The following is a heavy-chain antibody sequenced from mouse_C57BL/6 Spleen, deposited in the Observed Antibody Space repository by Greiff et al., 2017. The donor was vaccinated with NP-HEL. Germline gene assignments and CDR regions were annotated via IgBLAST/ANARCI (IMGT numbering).Heavy chain of an antibody. D-gene: IGHD3-2*02. Sequence: EVQLVESGGGLVKPGGSLKLSCAASGFTFSSYAMSWVRQTPEKRLEWVATISDGGSYTYYPDNVKGRFTISRDNAKNNLYLQMSHLKSEDTAMYYCARDETAQVPYYFDYWGQGTTLTVSS. CDR3: ARDETAQVPYYFDY. V-gene: IGHV5-4*01. CDR1: GFTFSSYA. CDR2: ISDGGSYT. J-gene: IGHJ2*01.